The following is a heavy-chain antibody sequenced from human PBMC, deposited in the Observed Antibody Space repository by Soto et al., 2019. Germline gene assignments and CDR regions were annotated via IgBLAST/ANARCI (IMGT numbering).Heavy chain of an antibody. CDR3: ARDLSGYYYGMDV. Sequence: QVQLQESGPGLVEPSGTLSLTCGVSGGTIRSPDWWTWVRQPPGKGLEWIGEINHSGSTKYNPSLKSRVTLSVDTSKNQFSLRVFSVTAADTAVYYCARDLSGYYYGMDVWGQGTTVTVS. V-gene: IGHV4-4*02. CDR1: GGTIRSPDW. CDR2: INHSGST. J-gene: IGHJ6*02.